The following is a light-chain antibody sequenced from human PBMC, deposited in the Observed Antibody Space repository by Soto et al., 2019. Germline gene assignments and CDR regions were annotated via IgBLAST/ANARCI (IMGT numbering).Light chain of an antibody. Sequence: QSVLTQSSSASASLGSSVKLTCTLSSGHSSYIIAWHQQQPGKAPRYLMKLEGSGSYNKGSGVPDRFSGASSGADRYLTISTLQSEAEADYYCDTWDSSVFAGGTTLTVL. J-gene: IGLJ3*02. CDR3: DTWDSSV. V-gene: IGLV4-60*03. CDR1: SGHSSYI. CDR2: LEGSGSY.